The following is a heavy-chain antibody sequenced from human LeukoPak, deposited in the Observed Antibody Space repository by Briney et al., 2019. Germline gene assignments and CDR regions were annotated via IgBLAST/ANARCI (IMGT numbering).Heavy chain of an antibody. V-gene: IGHV1-18*01. CDR2: ISAYNGNT. CDR1: GYTFTSYG. CDR3: ARVSYYYDSSGYSPGAFDI. Sequence: ASVKVSCKASGYTFTSYGISWVRQAPGQGLEWMGWISAYNGNTNYAQKLQGRVTMTTDTSTSTAYMELRSLRSDDTAVYYCARVSYYYDSSGYSPGAFDIWGQGTMVTVSS. D-gene: IGHD3-22*01. J-gene: IGHJ3*02.